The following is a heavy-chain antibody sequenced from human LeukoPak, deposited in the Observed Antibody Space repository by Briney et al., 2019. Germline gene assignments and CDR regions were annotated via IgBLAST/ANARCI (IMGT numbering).Heavy chain of an antibody. J-gene: IGHJ4*02. CDR2: IFPSGGEI. D-gene: IGHD2-8*02. CDR3: ATYRQVLLPFES. CDR1: GFTSSTFA. Sequence: GGSLRLSCAASGFTSSTFAMIWVRQPPGKGLEWVSSIFPSGGEIHYADSVRGRFTISRDNSKSTLSLQMNSLRAEDTAIYYCATYRQVLLPFESWGQGTLVTVSS. V-gene: IGHV3-23*01.